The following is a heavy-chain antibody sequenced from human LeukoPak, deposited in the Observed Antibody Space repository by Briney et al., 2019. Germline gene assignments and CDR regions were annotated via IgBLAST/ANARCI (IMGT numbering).Heavy chain of an antibody. CDR2: INPSAGTT. V-gene: IGHV1-46*01. J-gene: IGHJ3*02. CDR1: GSTFTNYY. D-gene: IGHD1-26*01. Sequence: GASVKVSCKASGSTFTNYYMHWVRQAPGQGLAWMGIINPSAGTTGYAQKFQGRVTMTRDTYTSTVYMELSSLRSEDTAVYYCARVKVAATRNDAFDIWGQGTMVTVSS. CDR3: ARVKVAATRNDAFDI.